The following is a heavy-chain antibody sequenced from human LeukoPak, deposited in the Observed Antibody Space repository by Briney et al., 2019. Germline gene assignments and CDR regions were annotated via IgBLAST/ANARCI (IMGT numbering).Heavy chain of an antibody. CDR1: GFTVSSNY. CDR3: ATSADYYGSGTMNY. Sequence: GGSLRLSCVASGFTVSSNYMNWVRQAPGKGLEWVSVIYSGGNTYYADSVRGRFTISRDNSKGTLYLQMNSLRVEDTAVYYCATSADYYGSGTMNYWGQGTLVTVSS. J-gene: IGHJ4*02. D-gene: IGHD3-10*01. V-gene: IGHV3-53*01. CDR2: IYSGGNT.